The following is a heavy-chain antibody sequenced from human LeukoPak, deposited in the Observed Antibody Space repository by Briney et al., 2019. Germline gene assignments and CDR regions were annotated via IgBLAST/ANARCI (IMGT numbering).Heavy chain of an antibody. CDR2: IYYSGST. V-gene: IGHV4-59*01. CDR1: GGSISSNY. CDR3: ARDFWSGYYLFDP. Sequence: PSETLSLTCTVSGGSISSNYWSWIRQPPGKGLEWIGYIYYSGSTNYNPSLESRVTISVDPSKNQFSLKLTSVTVADTAVYYCARDFWSGYYLFDPWGQGTLVTVSS. D-gene: IGHD3-3*01. J-gene: IGHJ5*02.